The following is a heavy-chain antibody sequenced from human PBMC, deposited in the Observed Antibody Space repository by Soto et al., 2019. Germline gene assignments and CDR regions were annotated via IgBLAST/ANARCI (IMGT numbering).Heavy chain of an antibody. Sequence: EVQLLESGGDLVQPGGSLRLSCAASGFTFKSYAVSWVRQAPGKGLERVSVITGSGDSTYYADSVKGRFTISRDNSKNTLYLQMNSLGAEDTAVYYCAKELRQDYNLAYFAHWGQGTLVTVSS. D-gene: IGHD4-4*01. J-gene: IGHJ4*02. V-gene: IGHV3-23*01. CDR2: ITGSGDST. CDR3: AKELRQDYNLAYFAH. CDR1: GFTFKSYA.